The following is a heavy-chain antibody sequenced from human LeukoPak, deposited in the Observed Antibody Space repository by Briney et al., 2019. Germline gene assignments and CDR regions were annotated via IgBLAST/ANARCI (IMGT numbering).Heavy chain of an antibody. J-gene: IGHJ4*02. Sequence: GGSLRLSCAASGFTVSSNYMSWVRQAPGKGLEWVSVIYSGGGTYYADSVKGRFTISRDNSKNTLYLQMNSLRAEDTAVYYCARGGDTLDFDYWGQGTLVTVSS. CDR3: ARGGDTLDFDY. CDR2: IYSGGGT. D-gene: IGHD3-16*01. V-gene: IGHV3-53*01. CDR1: GFTVSSNY.